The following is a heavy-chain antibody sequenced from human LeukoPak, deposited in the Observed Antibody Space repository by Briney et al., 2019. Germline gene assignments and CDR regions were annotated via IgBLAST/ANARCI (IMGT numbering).Heavy chain of an antibody. CDR3: ARGGLYSSGWYNLGFDY. Sequence: ASVKVSCKASGYTFTSYGISWVRQAPGQGVEWMGWISAYNGNTNYAQKLQGRVTMTTDTSTSTAYMELRSLRSDDTAVYYCARGGLYSSGWYNLGFDYWGQGTLVTVSS. V-gene: IGHV1-18*01. CDR2: ISAYNGNT. D-gene: IGHD6-19*01. J-gene: IGHJ4*02. CDR1: GYTFTSYG.